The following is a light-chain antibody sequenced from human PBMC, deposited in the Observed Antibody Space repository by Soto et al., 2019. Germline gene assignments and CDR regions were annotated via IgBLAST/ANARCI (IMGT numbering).Light chain of an antibody. CDR2: DAS. Sequence: DILLTQSPGSLSLSPGERVSLSCRASDRVSNGYIAWYQQRPGQAPRLLIHDASRRALGVPDRFSGGGSGANFTLTINRLEPEDFAIYFCQQYGSSPRTFGQGT. CDR3: QQYGSSPRT. J-gene: IGKJ1*01. CDR1: DRVSNGY. V-gene: IGKV3-20*01.